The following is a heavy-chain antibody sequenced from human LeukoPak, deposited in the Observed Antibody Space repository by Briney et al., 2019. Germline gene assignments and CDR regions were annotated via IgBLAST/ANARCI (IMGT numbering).Heavy chain of an antibody. Sequence: PSETLSLTCAVSGGSISSYYWSWIRQPPGKGLEWIGYIYYSGSTNYNPSLKSRVTISVDTSKNQFSLKLSSVTAAGTAVYYCATVNPFGVVTNWFDPWGQGTLVTVSS. CDR1: GGSISSYY. J-gene: IGHJ5*02. CDR3: ATVNPFGVVTNWFDP. V-gene: IGHV4-59*01. D-gene: IGHD3-3*01. CDR2: IYYSGST.